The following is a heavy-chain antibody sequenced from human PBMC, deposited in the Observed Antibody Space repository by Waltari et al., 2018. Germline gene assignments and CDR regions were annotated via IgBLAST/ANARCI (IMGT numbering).Heavy chain of an antibody. CDR2: IYSSGDT. Sequence: QVQLQESGPGLVKPSETLSLTCTVSGGSISTYYWSWIRQPAEKGLEWLGRIYSSGDTTYNPSLMSRVTMSVDTSKNLFSLKLTSVTAADTAVYYCARARGEIDGSRSYYNFDFWGQGTLVTVSS. CDR3: ARARGEIDGSRSYYNFDF. D-gene: IGHD3-10*01. J-gene: IGHJ4*02. CDR1: GGSISTYY. V-gene: IGHV4-4*07.